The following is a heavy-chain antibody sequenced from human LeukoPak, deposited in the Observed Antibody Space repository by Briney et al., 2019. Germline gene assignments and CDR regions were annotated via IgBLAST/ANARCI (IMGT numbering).Heavy chain of an antibody. CDR2: INPSGGST. CDR3: ARDLTAFDI. V-gene: IGHV1-46*01. CDR1: GYTFTNYY. Sequence: ASVKVSCKASGYTFTNYYMHWVRQAPGQGLDWMGIINPSGGSTSYAQKFQGRVTMTRNTSISTAYMELSSLRSEDTAVYYCARDLTAFDIWGQGTMVTVSS. J-gene: IGHJ3*02.